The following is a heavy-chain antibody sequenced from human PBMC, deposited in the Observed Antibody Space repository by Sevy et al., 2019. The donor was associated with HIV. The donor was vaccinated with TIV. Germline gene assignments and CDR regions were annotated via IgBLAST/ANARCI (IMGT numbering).Heavy chain of an antibody. D-gene: IGHD3-22*01. Sequence: ASVKVSCKVSGYSLTGLSMHWVRQAPGKGLEWMGSFDPEDGERIYAQKLEGRVTMSEDTSADTAYMELNSLRFEDTAVYYCATTKDYYESSGCPFDYWGQGTLVTVSS. CDR2: FDPEDGER. CDR1: GYSLTGLS. CDR3: ATTKDYYESSGCPFDY. J-gene: IGHJ4*02. V-gene: IGHV1-24*01.